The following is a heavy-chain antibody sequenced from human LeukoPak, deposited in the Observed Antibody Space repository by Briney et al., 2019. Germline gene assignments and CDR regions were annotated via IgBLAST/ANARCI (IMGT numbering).Heavy chain of an antibody. D-gene: IGHD1-14*01. CDR3: ARDKGTYHNKYYFDY. CDR1: GFTFSSYS. J-gene: IGHJ4*02. Sequence: GGSLRLSCAVSGFTFSSYSMNWVRQAPGKGLEWLSYISSSSSTIFYADSVRGRFTISRDNAKNSLYLQMNSLRDEDTAVYFCARDKGTYHNKYYFDYWGQGTLVTVSS. CDR2: ISSSSSTI. V-gene: IGHV3-48*02.